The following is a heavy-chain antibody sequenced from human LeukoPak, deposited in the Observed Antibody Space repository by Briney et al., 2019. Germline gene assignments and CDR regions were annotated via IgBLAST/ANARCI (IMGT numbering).Heavy chain of an antibody. CDR2: INPNSGGT. CDR3: AQSYYYDSSGYQNP. D-gene: IGHD3-22*01. J-gene: IGHJ5*02. CDR1: GYTFTGYY. Sequence: ASVEVSCKASGYTFTGYYMHWVRQAPGQGLEWMGWINPNSGGTNYAQKFQGRVTMTRDTSISTAYIELSRLRSDDTAVYYCAQSYYYDSSGYQNPWGQGTLVTVSS. V-gene: IGHV1-2*02.